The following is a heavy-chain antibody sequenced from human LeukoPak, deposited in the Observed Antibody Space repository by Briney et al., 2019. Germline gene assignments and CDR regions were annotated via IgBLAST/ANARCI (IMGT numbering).Heavy chain of an antibody. V-gene: IGHV4-34*03. D-gene: IGHD3-22*01. CDR3: AHRSGYYYDY. CDR1: GGSFSGYY. CDR2: INHSGST. J-gene: IGHJ4*02. Sequence: SETLSLTCAVYGGSFSGYYWSWIRQPLGKGLEWIGEINHSGSTNYNPSLKSRVTISVDTSKNQFSLKLSSVTAADTAVYYCAHRSGYYYDYWGQGTLVTVSS.